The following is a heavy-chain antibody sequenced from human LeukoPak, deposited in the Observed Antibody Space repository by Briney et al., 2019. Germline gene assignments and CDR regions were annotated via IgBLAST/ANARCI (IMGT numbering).Heavy chain of an antibody. Sequence: SETLSLTCTVSGSSISSYYWSWIRQPPGKGLEWIGCIHYSGSTNYNPSLKSRLTISVDTSKNQFSLKLSSVTAADTAVYYCARVRDRSSYFYDLDYWGQGTLVTVSS. CDR3: ARVRDRSSYFYDLDY. CDR1: GSSISSYY. J-gene: IGHJ4*02. CDR2: IHYSGST. V-gene: IGHV4-59*01. D-gene: IGHD3-22*01.